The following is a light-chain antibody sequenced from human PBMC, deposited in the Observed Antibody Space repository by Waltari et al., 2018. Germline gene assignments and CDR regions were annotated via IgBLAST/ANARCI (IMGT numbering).Light chain of an antibody. J-gene: IGKJ5*01. CDR3: QHRHEWPVT. V-gene: IGKV3-11*01. CDR2: DSS. Sequence: EIVLTQSPAALSLSPAERATLSCRATQTISTEMTRYQQKPGQAPRPLIYDSSNRAPGIPARFIGSGSGTDFTRTISSLEPEDFAVYYCQHRHEWPVTFGQGTRLDIK. CDR1: QTISTE.